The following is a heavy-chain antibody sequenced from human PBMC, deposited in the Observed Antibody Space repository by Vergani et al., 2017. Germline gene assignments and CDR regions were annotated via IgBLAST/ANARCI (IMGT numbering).Heavy chain of an antibody. D-gene: IGHD3-9*01. Sequence: QVQVVQSGAEVKKSGASVKVSCKTSGYTFSNYYMHWVRQAPGQGLEWMGIINPSGGHTNSAQKFQGRVTMTRDTSTSTVYMELSSLRSEDTAIYYCARADYGILTGYRYWRQGPLVTVSA. CDR3: ARADYGILTGYRY. J-gene: IGHJ4*02. V-gene: IGHV1-46*03. CDR1: GYTFSNYY. CDR2: INPSGGHT.